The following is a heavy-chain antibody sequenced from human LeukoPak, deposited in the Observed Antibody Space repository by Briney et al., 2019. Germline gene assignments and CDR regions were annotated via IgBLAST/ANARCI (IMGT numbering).Heavy chain of an antibody. D-gene: IGHD4-17*01. CDR1: GGSISSYY. V-gene: IGHV4-59*12. Sequence: SETLSLTCTVSGGSISSYYWSWIRQPPGKGLEWIGYIYYSGSTNYNPSLKSRVTISVDTSKNQFSLKLSSVTAADTAVYYCARDRPLTTVTNTHWFDPWGQGTLVTVSS. J-gene: IGHJ5*02. CDR3: ARDRPLTTVTNTHWFDP. CDR2: IYYSGST.